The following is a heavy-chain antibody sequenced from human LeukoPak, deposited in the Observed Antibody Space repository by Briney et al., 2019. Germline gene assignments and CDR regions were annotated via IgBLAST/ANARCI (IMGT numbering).Heavy chain of an antibody. Sequence: GGSLRLSCAASGLTVSSNYMSWVRQAPGKGLEWVSVIYSGGSTYYADSVKGRFTISRDNTKNTLYLQMNSLRTEDTAVYYCARDRLLNYYFDYWGQGTLVTVSS. V-gene: IGHV3-66*02. CDR2: IYSGGST. CDR3: ARDRLLNYYFDY. J-gene: IGHJ4*02. CDR1: GLTVSSNY.